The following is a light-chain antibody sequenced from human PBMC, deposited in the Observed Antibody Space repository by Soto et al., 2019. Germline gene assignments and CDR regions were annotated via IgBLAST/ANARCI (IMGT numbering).Light chain of an antibody. CDR3: QQYYSYPQTT. J-gene: IGKJ5*01. V-gene: IGKV1-8*01. Sequence: AIRMTQSPSSFSASTGDRVTITCRASQGISSYFAWYQQKPGKAPKRLIYAASTLQSGGPSRFSGSGSGTEFTLTISWLQSEDFATYYCQQYYSYPQTTVGQGPRLEIK. CDR1: QGISSY. CDR2: AAS.